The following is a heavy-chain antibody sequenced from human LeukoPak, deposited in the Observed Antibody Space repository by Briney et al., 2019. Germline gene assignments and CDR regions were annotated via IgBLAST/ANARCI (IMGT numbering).Heavy chain of an antibody. D-gene: IGHD2-15*01. Sequence: GGSLRLSCAASGFTFSSYSMNWVRQAPGKGLEWVSSIGSSSSYIYYADSVKGRFTISRDNAKNSLYLQMNSLRAEDTAVYYCARYCSGERCDYWGQGTLVTVSS. J-gene: IGHJ4*02. CDR1: GFTFSSYS. V-gene: IGHV3-21*01. CDR2: IGSSSSYI. CDR3: ARYCSGERCDY.